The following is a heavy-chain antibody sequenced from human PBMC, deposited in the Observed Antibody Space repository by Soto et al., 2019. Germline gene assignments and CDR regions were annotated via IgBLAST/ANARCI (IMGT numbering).Heavy chain of an antibody. CDR3: ARHGGITGTFLGNYYYYRMDV. Sequence: SATLSLTCTFSGCSISSSSYYWSWIRQPPGTGLEWIGSIYYRGSTYYNPSLNSRVTISVDTSKNQFSLNLSSVTAADQAVYYSARHGGITGTFLGNYYYYRMDVWGQGSTVTVSS. CDR1: GCSISSSSYY. V-gene: IGHV4-39*01. J-gene: IGHJ6*02. D-gene: IGHD1-7*01. CDR2: IYYRGST.